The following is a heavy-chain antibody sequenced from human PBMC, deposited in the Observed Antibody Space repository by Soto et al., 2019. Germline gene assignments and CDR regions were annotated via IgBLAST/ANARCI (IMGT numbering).Heavy chain of an antibody. CDR3: ARVLGQQLVTGYYYGMDV. J-gene: IGHJ6*02. Sequence: QVQLVQSGAEVKKPGSSVKVSCTASGGTFSTYAISWVRQAPGQGLEWMGGIIPMFATAHYAQNFQARVTITADESTSTAYMELSSLRSEDTAVYYCARVLGQQLVTGYYYGMDVWGQGTTVTVSS. D-gene: IGHD6-13*01. V-gene: IGHV1-69*12. CDR2: IIPMFATA. CDR1: GGTFSTYA.